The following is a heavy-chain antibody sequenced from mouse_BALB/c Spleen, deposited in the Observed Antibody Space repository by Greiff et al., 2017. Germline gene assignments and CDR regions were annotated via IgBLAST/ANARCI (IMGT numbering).Heavy chain of an antibody. CDR1: GYSFTSYW. CDR3: TGLTPYAMDY. CDR2: IYPGNSDT. J-gene: IGHJ4*01. V-gene: IGHV1-5*01. Sequence: EVQLQQSGTVLARPGASVKMSCKASGYSFTSYWMHWVKQRPGQGLEWIGAIYPGNSDTSYNQKFKGKAKLTAVTSASTADMELSSLTNEDSAVYDCTGLTPYAMDYWGQGTSVTVSS.